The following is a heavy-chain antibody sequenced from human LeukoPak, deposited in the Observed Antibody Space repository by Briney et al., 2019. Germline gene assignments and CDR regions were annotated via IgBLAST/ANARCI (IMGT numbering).Heavy chain of an antibody. CDR3: ARVVPAAHIDY. Sequence: PESLSPTSAVYGASFTGYYSSWNRPPPRAWRGWIGEINHSGSTNSNRSLKSRVTISVETSKNQFSLKLSSVTAADTAVYYCARVVPAAHIDYWGQGTLVTVSS. CDR2: INHSGST. J-gene: IGHJ4*02. D-gene: IGHD2-2*01. CDR1: GASFTGYY. V-gene: IGHV4-34*01.